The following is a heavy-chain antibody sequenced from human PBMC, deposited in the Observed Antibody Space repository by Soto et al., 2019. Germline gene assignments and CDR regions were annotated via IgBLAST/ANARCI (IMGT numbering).Heavy chain of an antibody. J-gene: IGHJ6*02. D-gene: IGHD3-3*01. V-gene: IGHV3-33*01. Sequence: QVQLVESGGGVVQPGTSLRLSFAPSGFTFSSYVMHWVRQAPGKGLEGVAVVHYDGTKKYYADSVRGRFTISRDNSENILYLQMNSLRPDDTAVYFCARETSYDFWSGPQTMDVWGQGTTVTVSS. CDR2: VHYDGTKK. CDR3: ARETSYDFWSGPQTMDV. CDR1: GFTFSSYV.